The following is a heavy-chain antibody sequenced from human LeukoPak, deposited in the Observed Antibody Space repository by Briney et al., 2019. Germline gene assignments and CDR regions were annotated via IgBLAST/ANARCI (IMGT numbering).Heavy chain of an antibody. J-gene: IGHJ3*02. CDR1: GFTFSSYA. Sequence: PAGGSLRLSCAASGFTFSSYAMNWVRQAPGKGLEWVSHISGSGISTYYADSVKGRFTISRDNSKNTLYLQMNSLRVEDTAVLYCAKDRSIAAGDDAFDIWGQGTMVTVSS. CDR2: ISGSGIST. D-gene: IGHD6-13*01. CDR3: AKDRSIAAGDDAFDI. V-gene: IGHV3-23*01.